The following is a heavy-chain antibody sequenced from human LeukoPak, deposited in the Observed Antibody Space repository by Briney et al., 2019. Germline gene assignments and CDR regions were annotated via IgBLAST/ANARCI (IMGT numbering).Heavy chain of an antibody. V-gene: IGHV3-7*03. CDR2: IKRDGSEK. J-gene: IGHJ3*02. CDR1: GFTFRSYW. D-gene: IGHD2-2*01. Sequence: QPGGSLRLSCAASGFTFRSYWMSWVRQAPGKGLEWVANIKRDGSEKYYVDSVKGRFTISRDNAKNSLYLQMNSLRAEDTAVYYCARDCSSTSCYDAFDIWGQGTMVTVSS. CDR3: ARDCSSTSCYDAFDI.